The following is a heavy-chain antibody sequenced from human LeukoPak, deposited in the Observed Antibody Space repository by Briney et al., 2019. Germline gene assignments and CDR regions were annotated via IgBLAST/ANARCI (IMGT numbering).Heavy chain of an antibody. CDR3: AKGVRSGTYYNCFDP. D-gene: IGHD1-26*01. V-gene: IGHV3-43*02. CDR1: GFTLDDSA. Sequence: GGSLRLSCVASGFTLDDSALHWVRQAPGKGLEWISLISGDGDNTYYADSVKGRLTISRDTSTNSLYLQMSGLRAEDTAFYYCAKGVRSGTYYNCFDPWGQGTLVTVSS. J-gene: IGHJ5*02. CDR2: ISGDGDNT.